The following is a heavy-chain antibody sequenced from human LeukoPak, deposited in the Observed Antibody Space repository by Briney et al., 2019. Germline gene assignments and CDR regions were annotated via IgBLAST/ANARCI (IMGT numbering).Heavy chain of an antibody. V-gene: IGHV3-23*01. CDR1: GDSISSSH. Sequence: PSETLSLTCAVSGDSISSSHWWSWVRQAPGKGLEWVSDISGSGDSTNYADSVKGRFTISRDNSKNTLYLQVNSLRAEDTAIYYCAKSRGSYWVPEFDYWGQGTLVTVSS. CDR3: AKSRGSYWVPEFDY. J-gene: IGHJ4*02. CDR2: ISGSGDST. D-gene: IGHD1-26*01.